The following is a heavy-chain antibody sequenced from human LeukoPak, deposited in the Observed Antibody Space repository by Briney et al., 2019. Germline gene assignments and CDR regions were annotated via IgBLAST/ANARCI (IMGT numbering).Heavy chain of an antibody. CDR2: IRSSGST. J-gene: IGHJ6*03. D-gene: IGHD3-16*02. CDR3: ARDGSYRDYYYYYYMDV. V-gene: IGHV4-38-2*02. Sequence: SETLSLTYAVSGYSISSGYYWGWIRQPPGKGLEWIGDIRSSGSTYYNPFLKSRVTISVDTSKNQFSLKLSSVTAADTAVYYCARDGSYRDYYYYYYMDVWGKGTTVTVSS. CDR1: GYSISSGYY.